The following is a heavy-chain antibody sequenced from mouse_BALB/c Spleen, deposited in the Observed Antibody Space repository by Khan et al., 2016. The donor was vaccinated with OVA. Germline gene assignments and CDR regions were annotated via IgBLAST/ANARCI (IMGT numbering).Heavy chain of an antibody. CDR1: GFSLTSHG. V-gene: IGHV2-9*02. CDR2: LWAGGST. CDR3: ARNRGPEYFDY. D-gene: IGHD3-3*01. J-gene: IGHJ2*01. Sequence: QVQLKESGPGLVAPSQSLSITCTVSGFSLTSHGVHWVRQPPGKGLEWLGVLWAGGSTNYNSALMSRLSISKDSSKSQVFLKMNILQTDDTAMYYCARNRGPEYFDYWGQGTTLTVSS.